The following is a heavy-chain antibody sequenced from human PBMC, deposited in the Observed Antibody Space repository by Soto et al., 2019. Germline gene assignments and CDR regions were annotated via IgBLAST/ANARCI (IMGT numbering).Heavy chain of an antibody. Sequence: GGSLRLSCAASGFTFSSYAMSWVRQAPGKGLEWVSAISGSGGSTYYADSVKGRFTISRDNSKNTLYLQMNSLRAEDTAVYYCAKDSLLAAPFPWNAFDIWGQGTMVTVSS. CDR1: GFTFSSYA. CDR3: AKDSLLAAPFPWNAFDI. CDR2: ISGSGGST. J-gene: IGHJ3*02. V-gene: IGHV3-23*01. D-gene: IGHD6-6*01.